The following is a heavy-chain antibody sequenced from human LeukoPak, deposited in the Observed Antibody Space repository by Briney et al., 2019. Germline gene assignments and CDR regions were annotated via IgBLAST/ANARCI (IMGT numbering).Heavy chain of an antibody. CDR2: IYYSGST. CDR1: GGSISSYY. J-gene: IGHJ6*03. CDR3: ARGPAGYPLSYYYYTDV. D-gene: IGHD1-1*01. Sequence: PSETLSLTCTVSGGSISSYYWSWIRQPPGKGLEWIGYIYYSGSTNYNPSLKSRVTISVDTSKNQFSLKLSPVTAADTAVYYCARGPAGYPLSYYYYTDVWGKGTTVTVSS. V-gene: IGHV4-59*01.